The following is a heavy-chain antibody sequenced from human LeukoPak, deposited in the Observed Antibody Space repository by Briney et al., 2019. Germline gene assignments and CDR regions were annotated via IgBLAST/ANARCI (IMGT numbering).Heavy chain of an antibody. Sequence: PSETLSLTCAVSGGSISGSNWWSWVRQPPGKGLEWIGEIYHSGSTNYNPSLKSRVTISVDKSKNQFSLKLSSVTAADTAVYYCARVLLADYYGSSGYFPSDAFDIWGQGTMVTVSS. V-gene: IGHV4-4*02. CDR3: ARVLLADYYGSSGYFPSDAFDI. J-gene: IGHJ3*02. CDR2: IYHSGST. D-gene: IGHD3-22*01. CDR1: GGSISGSNW.